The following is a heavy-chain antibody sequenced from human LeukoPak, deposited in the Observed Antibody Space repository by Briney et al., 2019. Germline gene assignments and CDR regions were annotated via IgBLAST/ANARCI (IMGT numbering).Heavy chain of an antibody. V-gene: IGHV4-30-2*01. CDR3: AREVVTPSRVYYFDY. Sequence: SETLSLTCAVPGGPISSGGYSWSWIRQPPGKGLEWIGYIYHSGSTYYNPSLKSRVTISVDRSKNQFSLKLSSVTAADTAVYYCAREVVTPSRVYYFDYWGQGTLVTVSS. CDR2: IYHSGST. D-gene: IGHD4-23*01. CDR1: GGPISSGGYS. J-gene: IGHJ4*02.